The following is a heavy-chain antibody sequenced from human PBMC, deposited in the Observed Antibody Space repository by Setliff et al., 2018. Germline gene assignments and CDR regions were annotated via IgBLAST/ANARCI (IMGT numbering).Heavy chain of an antibody. CDR1: GDSISRAKCY. Sequence: SETLSLTCTVSGDSISRAKCYWSWIRQSAGKGLECIGRIYTDGSTKYNPSLNSRVTLLIDTAKNQISLKLSSVTAADTAVYYCARGHPPSDSSGYYYAYWGQGTLVTVS. D-gene: IGHD3-22*01. CDR2: IYTDGST. J-gene: IGHJ4*02. V-gene: IGHV4-61*02. CDR3: ARGHPPSDSSGYYYAY.